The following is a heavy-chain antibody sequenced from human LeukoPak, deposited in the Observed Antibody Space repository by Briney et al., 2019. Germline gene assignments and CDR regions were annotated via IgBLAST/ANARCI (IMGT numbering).Heavy chain of an antibody. CDR1: GGSISGYY. J-gene: IGHJ3*02. V-gene: IGHV4-4*07. CDR3: ARHSAHSSTNDAFDI. Sequence: SETLSLTCTVSGGSISGYYWSWIRQPAGKGLEWIGRIYTTGTTHDNPSLKSRLTMSVDTSNNQVSLKLTSVTAADTAVYYCARHSAHSSTNDAFDIWGQGTLVTVSS. CDR2: IYTTGTT. D-gene: IGHD6-13*01.